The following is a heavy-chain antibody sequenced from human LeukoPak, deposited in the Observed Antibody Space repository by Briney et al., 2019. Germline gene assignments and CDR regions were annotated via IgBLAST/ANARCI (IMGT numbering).Heavy chain of an antibody. V-gene: IGHV3-74*01. CDR3: AGLYYHFGY. Sequence: PGGSLRLSCAASGLTFSSYWMHWVRQTPGKGLVWVSRINNDGSSTSYADAVKGRFTISRDNARNTLYLQMNSLRAEDTAVYYCAGLYYHFGYWGQGTLVTVSS. CDR1: GLTFSSYW. CDR2: INNDGSST. J-gene: IGHJ4*02. D-gene: IGHD3-10*01.